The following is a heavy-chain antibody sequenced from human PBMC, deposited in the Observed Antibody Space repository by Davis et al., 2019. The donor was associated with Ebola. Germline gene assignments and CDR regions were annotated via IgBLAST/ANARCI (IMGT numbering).Heavy chain of an antibody. CDR2: IYYSGST. CDR3: ARLYYYESSGSVDN. V-gene: IGHV4-59*08. J-gene: IGHJ4*02. D-gene: IGHD3-22*01. Sequence: SETLSLTCTVSGGSISSYYWSWIRQPPGKGLEWIGSIYYSGSTNYNPSLKSRVTISVDTSKNQFSLKLSSVTAADTAVYYCARLYYYESSGSVDNWGQGTLVTVSS. CDR1: GGSISSYY.